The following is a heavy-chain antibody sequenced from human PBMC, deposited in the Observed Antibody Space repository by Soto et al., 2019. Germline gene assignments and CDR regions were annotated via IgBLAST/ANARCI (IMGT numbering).Heavy chain of an antibody. V-gene: IGHV3-23*01. CDR2: VSNSFSEGNT. CDR1: GFKFSNYA. Sequence: HPGGSLRLSFAASGFKFSNYAMSWVRQAPGKGLEWVSAVSNSFSEGNTHYADSVKGRFTISRQNDRNTVFLEMNGLRADDTAVYYCAKVFSPEGGNYFDYWGQGTLVTVSS. J-gene: IGHJ4*02. CDR3: AKVFSPEGGNYFDY.